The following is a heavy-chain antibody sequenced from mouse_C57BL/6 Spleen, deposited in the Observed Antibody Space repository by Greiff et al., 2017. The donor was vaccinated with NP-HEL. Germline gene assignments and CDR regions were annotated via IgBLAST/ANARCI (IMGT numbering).Heavy chain of an antibody. J-gene: IGHJ1*03. D-gene: IGHD1-1*01. V-gene: IGHV5-4*03. CDR2: ISDGGSYT. CDR1: GFTFSSYA. Sequence: EVMLVESGGGLVKPGGSLKLSCAASGFTFSSYAMSWVRQTPEKRLEWVATISDGGSYTYYPDNVKGRFTISRDNAKNNLYLQMSHLKSEDTAMYYCASGGSSYRYFDVWGTGTTVTVSS. CDR3: ASGGSSYRYFDV.